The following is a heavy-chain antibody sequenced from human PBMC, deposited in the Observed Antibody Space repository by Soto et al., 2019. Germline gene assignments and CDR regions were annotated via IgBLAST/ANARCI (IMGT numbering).Heavy chain of an antibody. CDR3: AKDQSSSWYDAFDI. V-gene: IGHV3-23*01. CDR2: IRGTGLNT. J-gene: IGHJ3*02. D-gene: IGHD6-13*01. Sequence: HPGGSLRLSCVASGFTFSTYPMTWVRQAPGKGLEWVSAIRGTGLNTYYADSVNGRFTISRDNSKNTLYLQMNSLRAEDTAVYYCAKDQSSSWYDAFDIWGQGTMVTVSS. CDR1: GFTFSTYP.